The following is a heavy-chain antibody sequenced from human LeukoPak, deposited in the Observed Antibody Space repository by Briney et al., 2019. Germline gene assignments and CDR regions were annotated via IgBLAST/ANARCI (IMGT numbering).Heavy chain of an antibody. CDR2: IYYSGST. CDR1: GGSIRSYY. V-gene: IGHV4-59*01. Sequence: SETLSLTCAVSGGSIRSYYWSWIRQPPGKGLEWIGYIYYSGSTNYNPSLKSRVPISVDTSKNQFSLKLSSVTAADTAVYYCARGYSYGSGHAFDIWGQGTMVTVSS. D-gene: IGHD5-18*01. CDR3: ARGYSYGSGHAFDI. J-gene: IGHJ3*02.